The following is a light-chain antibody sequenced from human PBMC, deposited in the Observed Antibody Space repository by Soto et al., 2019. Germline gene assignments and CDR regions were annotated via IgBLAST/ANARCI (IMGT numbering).Light chain of an antibody. CDR2: EVN. CDR3: SSYAGSNKWV. Sequence: QSALTQPASVSGSPGQSITISCTGTSSDVGSYDLVSWYQHHPGTAPKLILYEVNKRPSGVPDRFSGSKSGNTASLTVSGLRAEDEADYYCSSYAGSNKWVFGTGTKLTVL. J-gene: IGLJ1*01. V-gene: IGLV2-14*02. CDR1: SSDVGSYDL.